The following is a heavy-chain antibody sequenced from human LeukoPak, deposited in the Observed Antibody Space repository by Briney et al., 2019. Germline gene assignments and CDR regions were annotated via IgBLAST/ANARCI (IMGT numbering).Heavy chain of an antibody. J-gene: IGHJ4*02. CDR2: ISSDGDGT. CDR1: GITFRNNA. Sequence: GGSLRLSCAASGITFRNNAMSWVRQAPGKGLEWVSIISSDGDGTYYADSVKGRFTISRDNSKNTLYLQMNSLRAEDTAVYYCAKRGNYYEFDYWGQGTLVSVSS. D-gene: IGHD3-22*01. CDR3: AKRGNYYEFDY. V-gene: IGHV3-23*01.